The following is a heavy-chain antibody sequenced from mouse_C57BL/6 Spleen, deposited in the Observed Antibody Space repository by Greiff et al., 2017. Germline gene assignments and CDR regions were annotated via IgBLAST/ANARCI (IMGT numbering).Heavy chain of an antibody. V-gene: IGHV5-6*01. D-gene: IGHD4-1*01. CDR1: GFTFSSYG. CDR3: ARHWDYAMDY. CDR2: ISSGGSYT. J-gene: IGHJ4*01. Sequence: EVQRVESGGDLVKPGGSLKLSCAASGFTFSSYGMSWVRQTPDKRLEWVATISSGGSYTYYPDSVKGRFTISRDNAKNTLYLQMSSLKSEDTAMYYCARHWDYAMDYWGQGTSVTVSS.